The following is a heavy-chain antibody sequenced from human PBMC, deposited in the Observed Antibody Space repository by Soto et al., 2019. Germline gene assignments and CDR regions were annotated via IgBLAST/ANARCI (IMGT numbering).Heavy chain of an antibody. V-gene: IGHV3-30-3*01. CDR3: AQLGDFMITFGGG. J-gene: IGHJ4*02. Sequence: ESGGGVVQPGRSLRLSCAASGFTFSSYAMHWVRQAPGKGLEWVAVISYDGSNKYYADSVKGRFTISRDNSKNTLYLQMNSLRAEDTAVYYCAQLGDFMITFGGGWGQGTLVTVSS. CDR1: GFTFSSYA. CDR2: ISYDGSNK. D-gene: IGHD3-16*01.